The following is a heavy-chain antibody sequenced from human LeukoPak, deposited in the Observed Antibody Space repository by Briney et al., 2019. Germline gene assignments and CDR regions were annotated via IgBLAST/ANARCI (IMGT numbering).Heavy chain of an antibody. V-gene: IGHV4-39*07. J-gene: IGHJ4*02. CDR3: ARSRNGVGATIIDY. CDR2: IYYSGST. D-gene: IGHD1-26*01. CDR1: GGSISSSSYY. Sequence: PSETLSLTCTVSGGSISSSSYYWGWIRQPPGKGLEWIGSIYYSGSTYYNPSLKSRVTISVDTSKNQFSLKLSSVTAADTAVYYCARSRNGVGATIIDYRGQGTLVTVSS.